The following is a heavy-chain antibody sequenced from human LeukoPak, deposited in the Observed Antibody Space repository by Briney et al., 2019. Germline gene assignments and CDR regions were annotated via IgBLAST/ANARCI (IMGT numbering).Heavy chain of an antibody. V-gene: IGHV3-53*01. J-gene: IGHJ4*02. CDR3: AVQRGGDGYNTFDY. D-gene: IGHD5-24*01. CDR2: IFSDGKT. Sequence: GGSLRLSCAASGFSVSSNYMSWVRQAPGKGLEWVSVIFSDGKTYYTDSVKGRFTISRDNSKNTVYLQMNSLRAEDTAVYYCAVQRGGDGYNTFDYWGQGTLVTVSS. CDR1: GFSVSSNY.